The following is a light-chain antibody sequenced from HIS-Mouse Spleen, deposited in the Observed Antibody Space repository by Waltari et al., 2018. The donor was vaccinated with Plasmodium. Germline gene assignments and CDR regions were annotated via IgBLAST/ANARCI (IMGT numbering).Light chain of an antibody. CDR3: QQRSNWPIT. CDR2: DAS. J-gene: IGKJ5*01. V-gene: IGKV1-33*01. CDR1: KDISKH. Sequence: DIQMTQSPSSLSASVGDRVTITFQASKDISKHLNWYQHKPGKATKLLIYDASNLETGVTSRFSGSGSGTDFTFTISSLQPEDFAVYYCQQRSNWPITFGQGTRLEIK.